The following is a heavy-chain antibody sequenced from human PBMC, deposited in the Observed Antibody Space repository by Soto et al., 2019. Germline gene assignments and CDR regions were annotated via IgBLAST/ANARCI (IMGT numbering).Heavy chain of an antibody. Sequence: GGSLRLSCAASGFTFSSYAMSWVRQAPGKGLEWVSAISGSGGSTYYADSVKGRFTISRDNSKNTLYLQMNSLRAEDTAVYYCAKDFYAARAAAGLFDYWGQGTLVTVSS. J-gene: IGHJ4*02. V-gene: IGHV3-23*01. D-gene: IGHD6-13*01. CDR3: AKDFYAARAAAGLFDY. CDR1: GFTFSSYA. CDR2: ISGSGGST.